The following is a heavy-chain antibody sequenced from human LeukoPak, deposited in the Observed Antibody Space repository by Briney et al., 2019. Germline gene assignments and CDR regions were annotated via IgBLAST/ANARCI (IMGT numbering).Heavy chain of an antibody. J-gene: IGHJ5*02. V-gene: IGHV1-2*02. D-gene: IGHD2-21*01. CDR2: INPNSGGT. Sequence: ALVKVSCKTSGYSFTDYYMHWVRQAPGQGLEWMGWINPNSGGTSSAQKFQGRVTMTRDTSITTVYMEVSWLTSDDTAIYYCARADRLDGGPYLIGPWGQGTLVTVSS. CDR1: GYSFTDYY. CDR3: ARADRLDGGPYLIGP.